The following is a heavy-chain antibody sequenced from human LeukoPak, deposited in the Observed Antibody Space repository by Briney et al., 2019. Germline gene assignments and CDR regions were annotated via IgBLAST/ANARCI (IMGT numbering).Heavy chain of an antibody. Sequence: SQTLSLTCAISGDGVSSNSAAWNWIRQSPSRGLEWLGRTYYRSKWYNDYAVSVKSRITINPDTSKYQFSLQLTSVTPADTAVYYCARATPTNYCSSTSCYAAIFDYWGQGTLVTVPS. CDR2: TYYRSKWYN. D-gene: IGHD2-2*01. V-gene: IGHV6-1*01. CDR1: GDGVSSNSAA. CDR3: ARATPTNYCSSTSCYAAIFDY. J-gene: IGHJ4*02.